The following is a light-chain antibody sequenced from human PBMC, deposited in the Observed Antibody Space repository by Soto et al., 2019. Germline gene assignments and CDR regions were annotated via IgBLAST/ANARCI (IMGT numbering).Light chain of an antibody. CDR1: SSNIGANS. J-gene: IGLJ1*01. V-gene: IGLV1-44*01. CDR2: SSN. Sequence: QSVLTQPHPASGTPGQRVTISCSGKSSNIGANSVQWFQQLPGTAPKVLIYSSNHRPSGVPERFSGSKSGTSASLAISELQSDDEADYYCAAWDDSLNGHVFGTGTKVTVL. CDR3: AAWDDSLNGHV.